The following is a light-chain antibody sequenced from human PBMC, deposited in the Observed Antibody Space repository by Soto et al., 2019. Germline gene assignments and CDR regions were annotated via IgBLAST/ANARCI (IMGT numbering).Light chain of an antibody. CDR1: QSVSSSY. V-gene: IGKV3-20*01. CDR3: QQYNQWPPRT. Sequence: EIVLTQSPGTLSLSPGERATLSCRASQSVSSSYLAWYQQKPGQAPRLLIYGASSRATGIPARFSGSGSGTDFTLTISSLQSEDFAVYYCQQYNQWPPRTFGQGTKVDIK. CDR2: GAS. J-gene: IGKJ1*01.